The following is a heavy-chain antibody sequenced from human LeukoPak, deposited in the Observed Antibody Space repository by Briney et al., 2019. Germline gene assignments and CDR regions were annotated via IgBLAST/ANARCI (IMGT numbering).Heavy chain of an antibody. CDR1: GGSFSGYY. J-gene: IGHJ4*02. CDR2: INHSGST. CDR3: ARRAGLHSLDY. D-gene: IGHD5/OR15-5a*01. V-gene: IGHV4-34*01. Sequence: SETLSLTCAVYGGSFSGYYWTWIRQPPGKGLEWIGEINHSGSTNYNPSLKSRVTISVDTSKDQFSLRLSSVTAADTALYFCARRAGLHSLDYWDQGTLVTVSS.